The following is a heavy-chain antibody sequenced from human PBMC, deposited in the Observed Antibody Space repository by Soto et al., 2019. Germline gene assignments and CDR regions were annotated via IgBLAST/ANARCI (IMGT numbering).Heavy chain of an antibody. CDR1: GGSFSGYY. CDR3: ERIPVDTYMIYWSDP. Sequence: PSETLSLTCAVYGGSFSGYYWSWIRQPPGKGLEWIGEINHSGSTNYNPSLKSRVTISVDTSKNQFSLKLSSVTAADTAVYYCERIPVDTYMIYWSDPWGQGTQVTV. D-gene: IGHD3-16*01. CDR2: INHSGST. V-gene: IGHV4-34*01. J-gene: IGHJ5*02.